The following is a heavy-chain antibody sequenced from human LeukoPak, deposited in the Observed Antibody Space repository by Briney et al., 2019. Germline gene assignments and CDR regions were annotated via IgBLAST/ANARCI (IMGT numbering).Heavy chain of an antibody. CDR1: GYTLTELS. V-gene: IGHV1-24*01. J-gene: IGHJ4*02. CDR3: ATSLRVVGQFDY. CDR2: FDPEDGET. D-gene: IGHD1-26*01. Sequence: ASVKVSCKVSGYTLTELSMHWVRQAPGKGREWMGGFDPEDGETIYAQKFQGRVTMPEDTSTDTAYMELSSLRSEDTAVYYCATSLRVVGQFDYWGQGTLVTVSS.